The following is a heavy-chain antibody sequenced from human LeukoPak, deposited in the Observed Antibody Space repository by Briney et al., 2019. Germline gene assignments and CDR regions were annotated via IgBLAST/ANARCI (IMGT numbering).Heavy chain of an antibody. CDR1: GFTFSNYN. J-gene: IGHJ4*02. CDR3: ARGRGCSSMSCYPDY. Sequence: GGSLRLSCAASGFTFSNYNMNWVRQAPGKGLEWVSYISSSSSSIYYVDSVKGRFTISRDNAKNSLYLQMNSLRAEDTAVYYCARGRGCSSMSCYPDYWGQGTLVTVSS. V-gene: IGHV3-48*01. CDR2: ISSSSSSI. D-gene: IGHD2-2*01.